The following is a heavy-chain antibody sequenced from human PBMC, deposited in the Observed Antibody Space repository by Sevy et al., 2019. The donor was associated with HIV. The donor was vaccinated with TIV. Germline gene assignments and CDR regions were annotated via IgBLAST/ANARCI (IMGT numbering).Heavy chain of an antibody. Sequence: GGSLRLSCAASGLNFDDYGMSWVRQAPGKGLEWVSAINWNGVGTSYADSVKGRFTISRDNAKNSLYVQMNSLRAEDTALYYCARERSCGGDCYYFDYWGQGTLLTVSS. D-gene: IGHD2-21*02. V-gene: IGHV3-20*04. CDR2: INWNGVGT. CDR1: GLNFDDYG. J-gene: IGHJ4*02. CDR3: ARERSCGGDCYYFDY.